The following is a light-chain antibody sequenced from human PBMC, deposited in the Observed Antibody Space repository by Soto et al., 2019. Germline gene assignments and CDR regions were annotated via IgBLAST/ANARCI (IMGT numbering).Light chain of an antibody. CDR2: AAS. Sequence: EIVMTQSPATLSVSPGERATLSCRASQSVRSKLAWYQQKPGQAPRLVIYAASTRATGIPDRFSGSVSGTEFTLTISSLKSEDFAVYYCQQYNECPTFTFGQGTRLEIK. J-gene: IGKJ5*01. V-gene: IGKV3-15*01. CDR3: QQYNECPTFT. CDR1: QSVRSK.